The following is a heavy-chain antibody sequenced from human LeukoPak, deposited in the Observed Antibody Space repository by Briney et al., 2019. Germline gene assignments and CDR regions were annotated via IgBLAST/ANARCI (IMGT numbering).Heavy chain of an antibody. J-gene: IGHJ6*03. D-gene: IGHD3-10*01. CDR3: ARDSRDYFGSGSYYKMWDYYYMDV. CDR1: GVSISSGGYY. CDR2: IYYSGST. Sequence: PSQTLSLTCTVSGVSISSGGYYWSWIRQHPGKGLEWIGCIYYSGSTYYNPSLKSRVTISVDTSKNQISLKLSSVTAADTAVYYCARDSRDYFGSGSYYKMWDYYYMDVWGKGTTVTVSS. V-gene: IGHV4-31*03.